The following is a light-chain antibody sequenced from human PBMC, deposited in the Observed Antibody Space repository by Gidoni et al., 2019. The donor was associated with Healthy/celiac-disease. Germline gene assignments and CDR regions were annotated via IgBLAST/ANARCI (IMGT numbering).Light chain of an antibody. J-gene: IGLJ2*01. CDR1: SGINVGTYR. V-gene: IGLV5-45*02. Sequence: AVLTQPSSLSASPGASPSLTCTLRSGINVGTYRIYWYQQKPGSPPQYLLRYKSDSDKQQGSGVPSRFSGSKDASANAGILLISGLQAEDEADYYCMIWHSSAVVFGGGTKLTVL. CDR2: YKSDSDK. CDR3: MIWHSSAVV.